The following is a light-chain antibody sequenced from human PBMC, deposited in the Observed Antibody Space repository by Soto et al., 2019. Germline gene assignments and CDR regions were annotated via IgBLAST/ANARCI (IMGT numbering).Light chain of an antibody. V-gene: IGKV3-20*01. CDR1: QGIGDT. Sequence: EIVMTQSPATLSVSPGEGATLSCRASQGIGDTLAWYQQKPGQTPRLLIYDTSIRATGVPDRFSGSGSGTDFTLTISRLEPEDSAVYYCQQYGSSPLTFGGGTKVEIK. CDR3: QQYGSSPLT. J-gene: IGKJ4*01. CDR2: DTS.